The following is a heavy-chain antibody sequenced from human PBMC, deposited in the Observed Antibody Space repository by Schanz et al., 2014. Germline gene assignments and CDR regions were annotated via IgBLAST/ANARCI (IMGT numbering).Heavy chain of an antibody. D-gene: IGHD3-10*01. Sequence: QVQLVQSGAEVKKPGSSVKVSCKASGYTFTSYSIHWVRQAPGQGLEWMGWINVGNGNMKYSQKFQGRVTITRDTLASTAYMELTSLTSEDTAVHYCARGRGFYDYWGQGTLVTVSS. CDR3: ARGRGFYDY. J-gene: IGHJ4*02. V-gene: IGHV1-3*01. CDR1: GYTFTSYS. CDR2: INVGNGNM.